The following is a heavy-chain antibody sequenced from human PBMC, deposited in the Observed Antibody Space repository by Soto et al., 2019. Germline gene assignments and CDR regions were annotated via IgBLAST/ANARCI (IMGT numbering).Heavy chain of an antibody. CDR3: AREWNYALDV. CDR2: IFYSGTT. J-gene: IGHJ6*02. CDR1: GGSISSSY. Sequence: QVQLQESGPGLVKPSETLSLTCTVSGGSISSSYWSWIRQPPGKGLEWIGYIFYSGTTNYNPSLKSRVTISVDTSNTQFSLKVNSVTAADTAVYYGAREWNYALDVWGQGTTVTVSS. V-gene: IGHV4-59*01.